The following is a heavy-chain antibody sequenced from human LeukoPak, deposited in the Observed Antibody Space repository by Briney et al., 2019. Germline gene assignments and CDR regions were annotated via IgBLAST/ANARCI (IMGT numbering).Heavy chain of an antibody. CDR1: GFTFSSYA. CDR2: IKQDGSEK. D-gene: IGHD6-13*01. Sequence: GGSLRLSCAASGFTFSSYAMSWVRQAPGKGLEWVANIKQDGSEKYYVDSVKGRFTISRDNAKNSLYLQMNSLRAEDTAVYYCASQLIAAAGFDYWGQGTLVTVSS. J-gene: IGHJ4*02. V-gene: IGHV3-7*01. CDR3: ASQLIAAAGFDY.